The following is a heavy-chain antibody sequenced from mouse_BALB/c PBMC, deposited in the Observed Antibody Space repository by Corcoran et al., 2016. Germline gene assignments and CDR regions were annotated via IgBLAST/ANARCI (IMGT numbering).Heavy chain of an antibody. V-gene: IGHV1S136*01. CDR3: EREVPGGNPFDY. CDR2: IYPYNDDI. CDR1: GYTFTSYV. D-gene: IGHD2-1*01. J-gene: IGHJ2*01. Sequence: EVQLQQSGPELVKPGASVKMSCKASGYTFTSYVIHWVKQKHGQGLEWIGYIYPYNDDIKYNEKFKGKATLTLDKSSSTAYMGLNSLTSEDSAVYYCEREVPGGNPFDYWGQGTTLAVSS.